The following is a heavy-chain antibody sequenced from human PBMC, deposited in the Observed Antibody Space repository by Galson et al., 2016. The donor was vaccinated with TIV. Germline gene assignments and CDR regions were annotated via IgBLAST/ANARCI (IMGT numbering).Heavy chain of an antibody. CDR1: GYSITSGYY. D-gene: IGHD4-17*01. Sequence: LSLTCSVSGYSITSGYYWGWIRQSPGKALEWIGSMYHSGNTYSNPSLKSRLTTSVDTSKNQFPLTLTSVTAADTGVYHCMREGSTLTMHHYFGIDVWGQGTTVTVSS. CDR3: MREGSTLTMHHYFGIDV. V-gene: IGHV4-38-2*02. CDR2: MYHSGNT. J-gene: IGHJ6*02.